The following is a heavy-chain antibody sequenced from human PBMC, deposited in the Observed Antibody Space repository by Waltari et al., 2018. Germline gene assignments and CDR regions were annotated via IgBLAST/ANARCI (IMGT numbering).Heavy chain of an antibody. CDR3: ARGRDVYAGFDYNWFDP. Sequence: QVQLLQSGAEVKKPGASVKVSCQASGYPFTTSEINWVRQASGQGPEWMGWMNPNTGDTGFAQRFQGRVTMTRDTSFNTAYMELSTLTSEDTALYYCARGRDVYAGFDYNWFDPWGPGTLVTVSS. CDR1: GYPFTTSE. V-gene: IGHV1-8*02. D-gene: IGHD5-12*01. J-gene: IGHJ5*02. CDR2: MNPNTGDT.